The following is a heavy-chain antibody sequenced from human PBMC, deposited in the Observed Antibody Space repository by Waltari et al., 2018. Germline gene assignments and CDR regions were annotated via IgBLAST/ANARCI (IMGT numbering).Heavy chain of an antibody. CDR1: GLHFSDYY. D-gene: IGHD3-9*01. Sequence: EVKLVEYGGDLVKPGGSLRLSCTVYGLHFSDYYIFWFRQAPGKGLEWVGFIRSKTYGGTAEHAASVSGRFTLSRDDSKSLAYLQMSSLKPEDTAVYYCTTVGEYLDWLLYLEYWGQGVLVTVSS. CDR3: TTVGEYLDWLLYLEY. V-gene: IGHV3-49*05. CDR2: IRSKTYGGTA. J-gene: IGHJ4*02.